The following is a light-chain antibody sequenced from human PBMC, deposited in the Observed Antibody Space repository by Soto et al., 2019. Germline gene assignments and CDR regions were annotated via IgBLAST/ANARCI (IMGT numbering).Light chain of an antibody. V-gene: IGKV1-39*01. CDR2: AAS. CDR3: QHSYRGPPT. J-gene: IGKJ3*01. CDR1: QRINSY. Sequence: DIQMTQSPSSLSASIGDRVTITCRASQRINSYLNWYQQKPGPAPKLLIYAASNLQSGVPSRFSGSGSGTYFPLTISSLQHEDFATYCCQHSYRGPPTFGPGTNVDIK.